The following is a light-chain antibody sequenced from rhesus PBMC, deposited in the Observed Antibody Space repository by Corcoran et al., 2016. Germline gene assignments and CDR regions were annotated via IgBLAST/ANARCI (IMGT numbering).Light chain of an antibody. CDR3: QHSYSTPWT. CDR1: QGITND. V-gene: IGKV1-25*01. CDR2: EAS. Sequence: DIQMTQSPSSLSASVGYRVTITCRASQGITNDLAWYQQKPGETPKLLIYEASRLPSGIPSRFSGSGSGTVFTLTISSLQPEDFATYYCQHSYSTPWTFGQGTKVEIK. J-gene: IGKJ1*01.